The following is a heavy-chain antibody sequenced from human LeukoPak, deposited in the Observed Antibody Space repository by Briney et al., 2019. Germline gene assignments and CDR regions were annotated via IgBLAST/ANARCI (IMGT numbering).Heavy chain of an antibody. CDR3: GRRYYGDHVLDF. J-gene: IGHJ4*02. CDR2: IRGKPYGYAT. CDR1: GFIFRDSA. D-gene: IGHD4-17*01. Sequence: PGGSLRLSCAAPGFIFRDSAFHWVRQASGKGLEWVGRIRGKPYGYATAYAASVKGRFTVSRDDSQNTAYLQMDSLRTEDTAVYYCGRRYYGDHVLDFWGQGVLVTVSS. V-gene: IGHV3-73*01.